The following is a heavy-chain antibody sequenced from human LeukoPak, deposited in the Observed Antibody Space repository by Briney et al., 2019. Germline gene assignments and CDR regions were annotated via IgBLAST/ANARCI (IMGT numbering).Heavy chain of an antibody. Sequence: GGSLRLSCAASGFTFSSYAMHWVRQAPGKGLEYVSAISSNGGSTYYANSVKGRFTISRDNSKNTLYLQMGSLRAEDMAVYYCAVGPSSSLYNYYYMDVWGKGTTVTVSS. V-gene: IGHV3-64*01. D-gene: IGHD3/OR15-3a*01. CDR1: GFTFSSYA. CDR3: AVGPSSSLYNYYYMDV. CDR2: ISSNGGST. J-gene: IGHJ6*03.